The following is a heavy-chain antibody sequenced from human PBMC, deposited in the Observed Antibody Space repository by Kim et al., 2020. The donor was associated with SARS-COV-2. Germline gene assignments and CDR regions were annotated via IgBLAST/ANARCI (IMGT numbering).Heavy chain of an antibody. CDR3: ARGGELLRYFDWLLLGGNYGMDV. CDR2: ISSSSSYI. Sequence: GGSLRLSCAASGFTFSSYNMNWVRQAPGKGLEWVSFISSSSSYIYYADSVKGRFTISRDNAKNSLYLQMNSLRAEDTAVYYCARGGELLRYFDWLLLGGNYGMDVWGQGTTVTVSS. D-gene: IGHD3-9*01. J-gene: IGHJ6*02. V-gene: IGHV3-21*01. CDR1: GFTFSSYN.